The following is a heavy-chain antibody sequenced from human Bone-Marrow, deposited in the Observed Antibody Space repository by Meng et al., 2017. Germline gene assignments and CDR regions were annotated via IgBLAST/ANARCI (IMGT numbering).Heavy chain of an antibody. J-gene: IGHJ4*02. CDR3: ARGLGLAARPELYLDY. V-gene: IGHV3-30*01. D-gene: IGHD6-6*01. Sequence: GESLKISCAASGFTFSSYAMHWVRQAPGKGLEWVAVISYDGSNKYYADSVKGRFTISRDNSKNTLYLQMNSLRAEDTAVYYCARGLGLAARPELYLDYWGQGTLVTVSS. CDR1: GFTFSSYA. CDR2: ISYDGSNK.